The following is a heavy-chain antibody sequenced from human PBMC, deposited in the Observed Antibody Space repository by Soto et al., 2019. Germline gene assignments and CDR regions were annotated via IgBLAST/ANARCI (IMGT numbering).Heavy chain of an antibody. CDR3: ARFLPSIAAAGTRAGDFDY. V-gene: IGHV1-3*01. Sequence: ASVKVSCKASGYTFTSYAMHWVRQAPGQRLEWMGWINAGNGNTKYSQKFQGRVTITRDTSASTAYMELSSLRSEDTAVYYCARFLPSIAAAGTRAGDFDYWGQGTLVTVSS. J-gene: IGHJ4*02. D-gene: IGHD6-13*01. CDR1: GYTFTSYA. CDR2: INAGNGNT.